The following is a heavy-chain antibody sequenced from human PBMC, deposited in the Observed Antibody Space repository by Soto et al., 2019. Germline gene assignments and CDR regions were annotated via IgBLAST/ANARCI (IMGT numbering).Heavy chain of an antibody. D-gene: IGHD4-4*01. V-gene: IGHV3-33*01. J-gene: IGHJ4*02. CDR3: ARDGSHYDVDY. CDR2: IWNDGSTT. Sequence: VESGGGVAQPGRSLRLSCATSGFSFGPSGMHWVRQAPGKRLEWVAIIWNDGSTTYYADSVRGRFTISRDNSKDTLYLQMNSRRDEDTAVYYCARDGSHYDVDYLGQGTLVTVSA. CDR1: GFSFGPSG.